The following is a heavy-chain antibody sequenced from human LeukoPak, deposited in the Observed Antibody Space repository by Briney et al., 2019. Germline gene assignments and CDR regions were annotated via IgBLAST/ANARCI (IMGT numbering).Heavy chain of an antibody. J-gene: IGHJ6*03. Sequence: SETLSLTCAVYGGSFSGYYWSWIRQPPGKGLEWIGSIYYSGSTYYNPSLKSRVTISVDTSKNQFSLKLSSVTAADTAVYYCARGERGYSYGPNYYYYYMDVWGKGTTVTVSS. CDR3: ARGERGYSYGPNYYYYYMDV. D-gene: IGHD5-18*01. CDR1: GGSFSGYY. CDR2: IYYSGST. V-gene: IGHV4-34*01.